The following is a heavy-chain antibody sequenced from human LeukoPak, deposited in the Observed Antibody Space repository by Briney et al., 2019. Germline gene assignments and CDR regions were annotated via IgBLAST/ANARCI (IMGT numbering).Heavy chain of an antibody. Sequence: SETLSLTCTVSGGSISSSTYYWGWIRQPPGRGLEWIASMYYSGSTYYNPSLKSRVTISVDTSKNQFSLKLTSVTAADTAVYYCARIYDSSGYYNEYFHPWGQGTLVTVSS. CDR1: GGSISSSTYY. D-gene: IGHD3-22*01. CDR2: MYYSGST. J-gene: IGHJ1*01. V-gene: IGHV4-39*01. CDR3: ARIYDSSGYYNEYFHP.